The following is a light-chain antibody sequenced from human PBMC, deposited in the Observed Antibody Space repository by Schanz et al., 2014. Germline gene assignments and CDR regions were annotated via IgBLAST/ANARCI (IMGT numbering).Light chain of an antibody. Sequence: QSALTQPASVSGSPGQSITISCTGTSSDVGGYNYVSWYQQHPAKAPKLMIYDVSNRPSGVSNRFSGSKSGNTASLTISDHQAEDEADYYCSSYASSLTLVFGGGTKLTVL. CDR2: DVS. CDR3: SSYASSLTLV. J-gene: IGLJ3*02. CDR1: SSDVGGYNY. V-gene: IGLV2-14*01.